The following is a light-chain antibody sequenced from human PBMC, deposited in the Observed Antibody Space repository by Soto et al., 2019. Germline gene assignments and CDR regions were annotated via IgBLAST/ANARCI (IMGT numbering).Light chain of an antibody. CDR3: QQYNSYLT. V-gene: IGKV1-5*01. CDR1: QSISSW. Sequence: DIQMTQSPSTLSASVGDRVTITCRASQSISSWLAWYQQKPGKAPKLLIYDASSLESGVPSSFSGSGSGTEFTLTISSLQPDDVATYYCQQYNSYLTFGGGTKVEIK. CDR2: DAS. J-gene: IGKJ4*01.